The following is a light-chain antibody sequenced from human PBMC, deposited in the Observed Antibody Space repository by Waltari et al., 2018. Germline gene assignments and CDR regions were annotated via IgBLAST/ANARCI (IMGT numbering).Light chain of an antibody. Sequence: SYEVTQPPSVSVSPGQTANIPCSGDKLGEKYVCWYRQKAGQSPLLVIYKDNKRPSGIPERFSGSNAGNTATLTISGTQAIDEADYYCQAWDSSHMIFGGGTKLTVL. J-gene: IGLJ2*01. CDR3: QAWDSSHMI. V-gene: IGLV3-1*01. CDR1: KLGEKY. CDR2: KDN.